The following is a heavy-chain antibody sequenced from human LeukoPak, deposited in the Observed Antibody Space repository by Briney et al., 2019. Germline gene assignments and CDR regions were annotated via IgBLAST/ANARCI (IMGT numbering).Heavy chain of an antibody. CDR1: GYTFTSYG. D-gene: IGHD3-10*01. V-gene: IGHV1-18*01. Sequence: GASVKVSFKASGYTFTSYGISWVRQAPGQGLEWMGWISAYNGNTNYAQKLQGRVTMTTDTSTSTAYMELRSLRSDDTAVYYCARDLDYYGSGSYYNVYYYYGMDVWGQGTTVTVSS. CDR3: ARDLDYYGSGSYYNVYYYYGMDV. CDR2: ISAYNGNT. J-gene: IGHJ6*02.